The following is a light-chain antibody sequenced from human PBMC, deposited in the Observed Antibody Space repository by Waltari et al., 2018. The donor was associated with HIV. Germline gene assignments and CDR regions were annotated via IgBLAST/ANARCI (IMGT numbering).Light chain of an antibody. CDR3: QQHYTSPYT. CDR2: WAS. J-gene: IGKJ2*01. CDR1: TSVLNSPSNKNS. V-gene: IGKV4-1*01. Sequence: DIVMTQYPDSLAVSMGERATIHCKSSTSVLNSPSNKNSLAWYQQKSGQPPKLLIYWASTRESGVPERFSGSGSGTDFTLTISSLQAADVAVYYCQQHYTSPYTFGQGTKLEIK.